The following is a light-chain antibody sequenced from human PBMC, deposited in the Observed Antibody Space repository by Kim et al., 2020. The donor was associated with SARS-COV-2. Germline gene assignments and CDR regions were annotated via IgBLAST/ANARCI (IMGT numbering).Light chain of an antibody. Sequence: SAAVGDRVTIAWRASQSVDTWLAWYQQKPGKATKRLIYKASSLQIGVPSKFSGSGSGAEITLTISSLQPEDFATYYSQHYIRFPYTFGQGTKLEI. CDR2: KAS. CDR1: QSVDTW. V-gene: IGKV1-5*03. J-gene: IGKJ2*01. CDR3: QHYIRFPYT.